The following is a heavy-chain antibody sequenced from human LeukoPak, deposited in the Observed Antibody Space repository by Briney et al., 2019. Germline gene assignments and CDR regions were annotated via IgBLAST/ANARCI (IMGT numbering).Heavy chain of an antibody. CDR2: FDPEDGET. CDR3: ATDSSSGWR. Sequence: GASVRVSFKFSVYTLTELSMHWGRQAPGKGLEWMGGFDPEDGETIYAQKFQGRVTMTEDTSTDTAYMELSSLRSEDTAVYYCATDSSSGWRWGQGTLVTVSS. CDR1: VYTLTELS. D-gene: IGHD6-19*01. J-gene: IGHJ4*02. V-gene: IGHV1-24*01.